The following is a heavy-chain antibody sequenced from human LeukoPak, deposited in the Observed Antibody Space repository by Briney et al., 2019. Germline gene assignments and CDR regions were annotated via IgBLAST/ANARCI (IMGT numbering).Heavy chain of an antibody. CDR1: GGSISSSSYY. CDR3: ARDVGDGYNLNHDY. Sequence: SETLSLTCTVSGGSISSSSYYWGWIRQPPGKGLEWIGRIYTSGSTNYNPSLKSRVTMSVDTSKNQFSLKLSSVTAADTAVYYCARDVGDGYNLNHDYWGQGTLVTVSS. J-gene: IGHJ4*02. CDR2: IYTSGST. D-gene: IGHD5-24*01. V-gene: IGHV4-39*07.